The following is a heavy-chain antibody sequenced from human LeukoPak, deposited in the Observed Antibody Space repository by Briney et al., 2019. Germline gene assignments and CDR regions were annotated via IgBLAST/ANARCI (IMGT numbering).Heavy chain of an antibody. CDR2: IIPIFGTA. CDR1: GGTFISYA. Sequence: ASVKVSCKASGGTFISYAINWVRQAPGQGLEWMGRIIPIFGTANYAQKFQGRVTITTDEPTSTAYMELSSLRSEDTAVYYCARDMRIGATLESGKFGYWGQGTLVTVSS. V-gene: IGHV1-69*05. J-gene: IGHJ4*02. CDR3: ARDMRIGATLESGKFGY. D-gene: IGHD1-26*01.